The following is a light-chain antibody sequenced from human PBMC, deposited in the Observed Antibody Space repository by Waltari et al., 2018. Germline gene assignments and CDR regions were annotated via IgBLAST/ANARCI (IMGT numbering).Light chain of an antibody. CDR1: QSVSSY. CDR3: QQRSNWPRT. V-gene: IGKV3-11*01. CDR2: DAS. Sequence: EIVLTQSPATLSLSPGERATLSCRASQSVSSYLAWYQQKPGQAPRLLIYDASSRATGSPARFSGSGSGTDFTLTISSLEPGDFAVYYCQQRSNWPRTFGQGTKLEIK. J-gene: IGKJ2*01.